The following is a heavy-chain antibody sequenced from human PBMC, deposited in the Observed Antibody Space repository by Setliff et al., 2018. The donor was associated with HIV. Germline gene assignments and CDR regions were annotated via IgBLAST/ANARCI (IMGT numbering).Heavy chain of an antibody. CDR1: AGSISSYY. Sequence: SETLSLTCAVSAGSISSYYWSWIRQPPGKGLEWIGYVFYSGGANYNPSLKSRVTISVDTSKNQFSLTVTSVTAADTAVYYCAREKNGYFDSWGQGTLVTVSS. V-gene: IGHV4-59*01. D-gene: IGHD2-8*01. CDR3: AREKNGYFDS. J-gene: IGHJ4*02. CDR2: VFYSGGA.